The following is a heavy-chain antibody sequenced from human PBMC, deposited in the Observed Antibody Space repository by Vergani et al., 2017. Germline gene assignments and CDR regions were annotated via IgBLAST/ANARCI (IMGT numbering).Heavy chain of an antibody. Sequence: VQLLESGGGLVQPGGSLRLSCAASGFTFSSYGMHWVRQAPGKGLEWVAVIWYDGSNKYYADSVKGRFTISRDNSKNTLYLQMNSLRAEDTAVYYCARDYYYGSGSYHDYWGQGTLVTVSS. CDR2: IWYDGSNK. CDR3: ARDYYYGSGSYHDY. J-gene: IGHJ4*02. D-gene: IGHD3-10*01. CDR1: GFTFSSYG. V-gene: IGHV3-33*01.